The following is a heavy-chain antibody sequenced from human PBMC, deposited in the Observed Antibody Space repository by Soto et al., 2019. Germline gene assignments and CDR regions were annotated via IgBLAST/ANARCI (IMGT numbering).Heavy chain of an antibody. D-gene: IGHD6-13*01. CDR2: IDASGGYT. Sequence: EVQLLESGGGLLQPGRSLRLSCAASGFTFTDYAMSWVRQAPGKGLEWVSLIDASGGYTYYADSVKGRFTISRDNSRNTLYLQMNSLRSEDTAVYYCAKDPKAGPPYYFDYWGQRSLVTVSS. CDR3: AKDPKAGPPYYFDY. CDR1: GFTFTDYA. J-gene: IGHJ4*02. V-gene: IGHV3-23*01.